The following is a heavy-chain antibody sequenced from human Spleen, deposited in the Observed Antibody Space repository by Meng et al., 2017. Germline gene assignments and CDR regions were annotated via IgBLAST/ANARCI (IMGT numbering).Heavy chain of an antibody. V-gene: IGHV4-61*01. Sequence: ESLKISCTVSGGSVSSGRYYWSWIRQPPGKGLEWIGHIYYDGSTLYNPSLKSRITISVQTPKNQFSLKVNSVTAADTALYYCTRDWDTNGWYQYWGQGTQVTVSS. CDR1: GGSVSSGRYY. J-gene: IGHJ4*02. CDR3: TRDWDTNGWYQY. CDR2: IYYDGST. D-gene: IGHD6-19*01.